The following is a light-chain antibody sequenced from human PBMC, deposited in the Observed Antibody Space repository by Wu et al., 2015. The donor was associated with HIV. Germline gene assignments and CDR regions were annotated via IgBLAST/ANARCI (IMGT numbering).Light chain of an antibody. V-gene: IGKV3-15*01. J-gene: IGKJ2*03. Sequence: ETVMTQSPATLSVSLGERVTLSCRASQSISSKLAWYQQKPGQAPRLLIYGASTRATGIPVRFSGSGSGTEFTLTISSLQSEDFAVYYCQHYNNWPPYSFGLGDQAGDQT. CDR2: GAS. CDR3: QHYNNWPPYS. CDR1: QSISSK.